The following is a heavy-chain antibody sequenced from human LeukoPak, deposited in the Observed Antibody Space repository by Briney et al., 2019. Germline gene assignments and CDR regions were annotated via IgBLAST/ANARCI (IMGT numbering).Heavy chain of an antibody. V-gene: IGHV3-53*05. D-gene: IGHD6-13*01. CDR3: ARDPGYSSSWYNVDP. Sequence: GGSQRLSCAASGLTISSNYMSWVRQAPGKGLEWVSVIYSGGSTYYADSVKGRFTISRDNSKNTLYLQMNSLRAEDTAVYYCARDPGYSSSWYNVDPWGQGTLVTVSS. CDR2: IYSGGST. CDR1: GLTISSNY. J-gene: IGHJ5*02.